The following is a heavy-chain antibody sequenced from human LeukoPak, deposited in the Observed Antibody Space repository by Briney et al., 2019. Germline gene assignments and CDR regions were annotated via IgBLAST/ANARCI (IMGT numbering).Heavy chain of an antibody. CDR2: IYYSGST. J-gene: IGHJ4*02. D-gene: IGHD6-19*01. CDR3: ASYNSGGYDVSDY. CDR1: GGSISSSSYY. Sequence: SETLSLTCTVSGGSISSSSYYWGWIRQTPGKGLEWIGSIYYSGSTYYNPSLEGRVTISADTSRNKFSLNPRSVTAADTAVYYCASYNSGGYDVSDYWGQGTLVTVSS. V-gene: IGHV4-39*01.